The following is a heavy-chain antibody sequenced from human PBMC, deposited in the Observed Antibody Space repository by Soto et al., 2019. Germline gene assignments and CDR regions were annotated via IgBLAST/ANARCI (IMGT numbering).Heavy chain of an antibody. V-gene: IGHV1-3*01. J-gene: IGHJ4*02. CDR3: ARGRDGYNSY. D-gene: IGHD5-12*01. CDR1: GYTFTSYA. Sequence: GASVKVSCKASGYTFTSYAMHWVRQAPGQRLEWMGWINAGNGIANYAQKFQGRVTITADKSTSTAYMELSSLGSEDTAVYYCARGRDGYNSYWGQGTLVTVSS. CDR2: INAGNGIA.